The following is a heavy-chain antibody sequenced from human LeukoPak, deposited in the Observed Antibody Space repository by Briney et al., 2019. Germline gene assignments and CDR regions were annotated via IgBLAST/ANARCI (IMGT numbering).Heavy chain of an antibody. D-gene: IGHD6-13*01. J-gene: IGHJ4*02. CDR2: ISSSGSTK. CDR1: GFTFSDYY. Sequence: GGCLSLSCAASGFTFSDYYMSWIRQAPGRGVEWVSYISSSGSTKYYANTVKGRFTISRDNAKNSLYLQMNSLRAEDTAVYYCARDPPSGEQQLVGVYDYWGQGTLVTVSS. V-gene: IGHV3-11*01. CDR3: ARDPPSGEQQLVGVYDY.